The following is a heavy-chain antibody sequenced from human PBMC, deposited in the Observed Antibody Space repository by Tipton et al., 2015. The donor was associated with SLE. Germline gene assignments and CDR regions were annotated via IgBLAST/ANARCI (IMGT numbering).Heavy chain of an antibody. CDR2: INRDGSST. CDR1: GFTFSDYW. Sequence: SLRLSCAASGFTFSDYWMHWVRQAPGKGLVWVSGINRDGSSTRHADSVKGRFTISRDNAKNTLYLHLNSLKAEDTAVYYCAKEGSGYSSGWYGGYYYGMDVWGQGTTVTVSS. D-gene: IGHD6-19*01. J-gene: IGHJ6*02. V-gene: IGHV3-74*01. CDR3: AKEGSGYSSGWYGGYYYGMDV.